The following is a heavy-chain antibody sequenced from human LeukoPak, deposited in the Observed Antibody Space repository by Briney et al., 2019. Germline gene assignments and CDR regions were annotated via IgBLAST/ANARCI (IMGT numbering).Heavy chain of an antibody. J-gene: IGHJ3*02. Sequence: GSLRLSCVGSGFSFSNYWMSWVRQAPGKGLEWVATIEHDGGQKYYVDSVKGRFTISRDNSRNFLYLQMNSLRAEDTAIYYCARIPSHLAFDIWGQGTMVTVSS. CDR1: GFSFSNYW. D-gene: IGHD2-21*01. V-gene: IGHV3-7*03. CDR2: IEHDGGQK. CDR3: ARIPSHLAFDI.